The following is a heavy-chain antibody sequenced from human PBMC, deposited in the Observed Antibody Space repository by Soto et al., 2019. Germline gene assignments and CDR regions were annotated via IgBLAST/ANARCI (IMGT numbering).Heavy chain of an antibody. J-gene: IGHJ5*02. D-gene: IGHD3-3*02. CDR3: ASPKIAFYNWFDP. Sequence: SETLSLTCTVSGGSIIRGDYYWGWIRKPPGKGLEWIGSIYYSGSTYYNPSLKSRVTISVDTSKNQFSLKLSSVTAADTAVYYCASPKIAFYNWFDPWGQGTLVTVSS. CDR2: IYYSGST. V-gene: IGHV4-39*01. CDR1: GGSIIRGDYY.